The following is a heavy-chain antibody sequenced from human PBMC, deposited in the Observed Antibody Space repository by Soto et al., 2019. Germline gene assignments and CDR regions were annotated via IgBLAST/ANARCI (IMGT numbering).Heavy chain of an antibody. D-gene: IGHD3-22*01. J-gene: IGHJ4*02. V-gene: IGHV1-69*01. Sequence: QVQLVQSGAEVKKPGSSVKVSCKASGGTFNSYVINWVRQAPGQGLEWMGGIIIFFGTAEYAQKFQGRVTITADEGASTAYMELSSLKSGDTAVYYCAGTHIDTSGYYPSALEYWGQGTQVSVSS. CDR3: AGTHIDTSGYYPSALEY. CDR1: GGTFNSYV. CDR2: IIIFFGTA.